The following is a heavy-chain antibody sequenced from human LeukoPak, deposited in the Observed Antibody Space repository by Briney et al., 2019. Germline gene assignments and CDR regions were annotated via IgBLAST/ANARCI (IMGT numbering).Heavy chain of an antibody. CDR3: ARNPSRADTYFDL. V-gene: IGHV1-8*01. J-gene: IGHJ4*02. CDR2: TNPSSRNR. CDR1: GYTFTDYD. Sequence: ASVKVSCKASGYTFTDYDINWGRQASGQGLEWMGWTNPSSRNRAYAPKFEGRVTMTTDTSTSTAYMELRSLTSEDTAVYYCARNPSRADTYFDLWGQGTLVTVSS. D-gene: IGHD5-18*01.